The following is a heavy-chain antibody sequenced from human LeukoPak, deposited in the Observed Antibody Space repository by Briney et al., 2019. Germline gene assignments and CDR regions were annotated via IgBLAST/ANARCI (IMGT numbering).Heavy chain of an antibody. J-gene: IGHJ3*02. V-gene: IGHV4-59*08. CDR1: GGSFSGYY. Sequence: SETLSLTCAVYGGSFSGYYWSWIRQPPGKGLEWIGYIYYSGSTNYNPSLKSRVTISVDTSKNQFSLKLSSVTAADTAVYYCARRSDCGGDCWAFDIWGQGTMVTVSS. CDR2: IYYSGST. D-gene: IGHD2-21*02. CDR3: ARRSDCGGDCWAFDI.